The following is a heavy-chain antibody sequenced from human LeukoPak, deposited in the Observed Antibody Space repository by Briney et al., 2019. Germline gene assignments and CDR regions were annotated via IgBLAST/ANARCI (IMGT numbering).Heavy chain of an antibody. D-gene: IGHD5-24*01. CDR3: VTDYLQGEMATIRVNY. CDR1: GFTFNNAW. J-gene: IGHJ4*02. V-gene: IGHV3-15*01. Sequence: GGSLRLSCSASGFTFNNAWMHWVRQAPGKGLEWVGRIQSKADGGAADYAAPVKGKFTISRDDPKNTVYLQMNSLKTEDTAVYYCVTDYLQGEMATIRVNYWGQGTLVTVSS. CDR2: IQSKADGGAA.